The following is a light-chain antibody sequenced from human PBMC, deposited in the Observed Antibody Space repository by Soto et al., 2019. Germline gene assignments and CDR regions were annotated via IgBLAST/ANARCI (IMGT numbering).Light chain of an antibody. CDR1: QDISND. Sequence: AIQMTQSPSSLSASVGDRVPITCRASQDISNDLGWFQQKAGKAPKLLIYAASILQPGVPSRFSGSGSGSDFALTISSLQPEDFATYYCLQDYSSPITFGQGTRLEIK. J-gene: IGKJ5*01. CDR2: AAS. CDR3: LQDYSSPIT. V-gene: IGKV1-6*02.